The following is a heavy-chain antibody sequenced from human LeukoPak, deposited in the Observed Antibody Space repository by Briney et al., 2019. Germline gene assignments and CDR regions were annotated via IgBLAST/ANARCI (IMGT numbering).Heavy chain of an antibody. V-gene: IGHV1-69*13. J-gene: IGHJ6*02. CDR3: ARVHCSSTSCYNAYYYGMDV. CDR1: GGTFSSYA. D-gene: IGHD2-2*02. CDR2: IIPIFGTA. Sequence: PRASVTVSCKASGGTFSSYAISWVRQAPGQGLEWMGGIIPIFGTANYAQKFQGRVTITADESTSTAYMELSSLRSEDTAVYYCARVHCSSTSCYNAYYYGMDVWGQGTTVTVPS.